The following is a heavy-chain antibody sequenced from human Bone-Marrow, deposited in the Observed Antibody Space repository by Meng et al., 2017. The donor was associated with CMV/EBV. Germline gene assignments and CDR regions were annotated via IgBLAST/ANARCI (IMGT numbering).Heavy chain of an antibody. D-gene: IGHD6-6*01. CDR3: ASQGRSVRPGY. V-gene: IGHV3-48*03. CDR2: ISGGGTTI. Sequence: GGSLRLSCAASGFTFSSYEMNWVRQAPGKGLEWVSYISGGGTTIYYADSVRGRFTISRDNAKSSLYLQMTSLRVEDTAIYYCASQGRSVRPGYWGQGTLVTVSS. J-gene: IGHJ4*02. CDR1: GFTFSSYE.